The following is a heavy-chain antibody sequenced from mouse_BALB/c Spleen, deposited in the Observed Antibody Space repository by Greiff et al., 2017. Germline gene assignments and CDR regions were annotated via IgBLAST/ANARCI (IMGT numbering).Heavy chain of an antibody. CDR1: GFTFSSFG. CDR2: ISSGSSTI. Sequence: EVMLVESGGGLVQPGGSRKPSCAASGFTFSSFGMHWVRQAPEKGLEWVAYISSGSSTIYYADTVKGRFTISRDNPKNTLFLQMTSLRSEDTAMYYCARSDDYDPMDYWGQGTSVTVSS. CDR3: ARSDDYDPMDY. V-gene: IGHV5-17*02. D-gene: IGHD2-4*01. J-gene: IGHJ4*01.